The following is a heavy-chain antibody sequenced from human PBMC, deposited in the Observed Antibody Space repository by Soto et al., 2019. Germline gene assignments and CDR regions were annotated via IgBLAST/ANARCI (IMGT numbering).Heavy chain of an antibody. CDR2: MNPNSGNT. V-gene: IGHV1-8*02. J-gene: IGHJ4*02. D-gene: IGHD5-12*01. CDR3: ASGYDYFDY. Sequence: ASVKVSCKASGYTFTNYGISWVRQAPGQGLEWMGWMNPNSGNTGYAQKFQGRVTMTRNTSISTAYMELSSLRSEDAAVYYCASGYDYFDYWGQGTLVTVSS. CDR1: GYTFTNYG.